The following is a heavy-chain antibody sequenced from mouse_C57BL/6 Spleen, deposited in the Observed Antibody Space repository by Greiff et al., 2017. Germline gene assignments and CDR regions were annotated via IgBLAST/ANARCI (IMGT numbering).Heavy chain of an antibody. J-gene: IGHJ4*01. Sequence: VQLQQPGAELVKPGASVKLSCKSSGYTFTSYWMHWVTQRPGQGLEWIGMIHPNSGSTNYNEKFKSKATLTVDKSSSTAYMQLSSLTSEDSAVYYCARSDGNYAMDYWGQGTSVTVSS. V-gene: IGHV1-64*01. CDR3: ARSDGNYAMDY. CDR1: GYTFTSYW. D-gene: IGHD2-1*01. CDR2: IHPNSGST.